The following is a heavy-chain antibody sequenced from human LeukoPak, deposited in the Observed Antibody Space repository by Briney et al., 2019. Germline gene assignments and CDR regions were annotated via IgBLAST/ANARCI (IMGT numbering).Heavy chain of an antibody. V-gene: IGHV4-4*07. CDR2: ISPSGNT. CDR1: NDSISTHS. Sequence: SETLSLTCSVSNDSISTHSWSWIRQPAGKRLEWIGHISPSGNTNYNPSLKSRVTMSVDTSKNHFSLKLSSVTAADTAMYYCARRPYWYFDLWGRGTLVTVSS. D-gene: IGHD6-6*01. CDR3: ARRPYWYFDL. J-gene: IGHJ2*01.